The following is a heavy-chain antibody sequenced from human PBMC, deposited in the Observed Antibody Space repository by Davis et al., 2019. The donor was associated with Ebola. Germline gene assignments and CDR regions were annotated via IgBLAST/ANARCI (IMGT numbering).Heavy chain of an antibody. CDR2: ISAYNGNT. D-gene: IGHD6-19*01. CDR1: GYTFTSYG. V-gene: IGHV1-18*01. CDR3: ARSIAVAGLWYFDL. Sequence: ASVKVSCKASGYTFTSYGIRWVRHAPGQGLEWMGWISAYNGNTNYAQKLQGRVTMTTDTFTSTAYMELRSLRSDDTAVYYCARSIAVAGLWYFDLWGRGTLVTVSS. J-gene: IGHJ2*01.